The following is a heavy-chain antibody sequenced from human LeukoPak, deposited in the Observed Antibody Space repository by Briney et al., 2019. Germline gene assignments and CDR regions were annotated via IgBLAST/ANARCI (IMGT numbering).Heavy chain of an antibody. D-gene: IGHD1-26*01. J-gene: IGHJ4*02. Sequence: SETLSLTCTVSGGPISSSSYYWGWIRQPPGKGLEWIGSIYYSGSTHYNPPLKSRVTISVDMSKNQFSLNLSSVTAADTAVYYCASVGATVTSSDYWGQGTLVTVSS. CDR2: IYYSGST. CDR1: GGPISSSSYY. CDR3: ASVGATVTSSDY. V-gene: IGHV4-39*01.